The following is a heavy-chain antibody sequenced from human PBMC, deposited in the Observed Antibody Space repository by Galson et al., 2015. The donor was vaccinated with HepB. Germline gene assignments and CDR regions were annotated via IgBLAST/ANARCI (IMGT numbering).Heavy chain of an antibody. Sequence: SLRLSCAASGFTFSSYAMHWVRQAPGKGLEWVAVISYDGSNKYYADSVKGRLTISRDNSKNTLYLQMNSLRAEDTAVYYCARDYASSWYFNHYYGMDVWGQGTTVTVSS. J-gene: IGHJ6*02. CDR2: ISYDGSNK. CDR1: GFTFSSYA. V-gene: IGHV3-30*04. CDR3: ARDYASSWYFNHYYGMDV. D-gene: IGHD6-13*01.